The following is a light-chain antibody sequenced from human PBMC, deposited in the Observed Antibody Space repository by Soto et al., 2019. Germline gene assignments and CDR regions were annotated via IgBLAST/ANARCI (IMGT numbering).Light chain of an antibody. J-gene: IGLJ3*02. V-gene: IGLV2-23*01. CDR2: EDT. CDR3: CSHTGSAMWM. CDR1: NSDVGSYNL. Sequence: QSALTQPASVSGSPGQSLTISCTGTNSDVGSYNLVSWYQQHPDKAPKVIIYEDTKRPSGVSNRFSGSKSGNTASLTISGLQADDEANYYCCSHTGSAMWMFGGGTKVTVL.